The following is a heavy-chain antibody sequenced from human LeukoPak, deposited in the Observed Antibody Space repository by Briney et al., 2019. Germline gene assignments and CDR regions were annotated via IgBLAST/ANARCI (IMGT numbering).Heavy chain of an antibody. J-gene: IGHJ5*02. CDR2: MYLGGTT. CDR1: GGSISSLNL. D-gene: IGHD3-22*01. CDR3: ANGRYYYDSSGYSFDP. Sequence: PSETLSLTCIVSGGSISSLNLWSWLRQPPGKGLEWIGEMYLGGTTNYNPSLKSRVTISVDTSKNQFSLKLSSVTAADTAVYYCANGRYYYDSSGYSFDPWGQGTLVTVSS. V-gene: IGHV4-4*02.